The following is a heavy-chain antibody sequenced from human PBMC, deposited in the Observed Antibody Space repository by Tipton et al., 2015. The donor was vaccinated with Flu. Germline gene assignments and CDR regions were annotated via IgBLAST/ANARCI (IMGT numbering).Heavy chain of an antibody. D-gene: IGHD3-10*01. CDR3: ARSTYYYGSGSADY. CDR1: GDSIASPYF. V-gene: IGHV4-38-2*01. CDR2: VHQAGST. Sequence: TLSLTCSVSGDSIASPYFWGWIRQPPGKGLEWIGNVHQAGSTYYNPSLKSRVTISVDTAKNQFSQRLSSVTAADTAVYYCARSTYYYGSGSADYWGQGTLVTVSS. J-gene: IGHJ4*02.